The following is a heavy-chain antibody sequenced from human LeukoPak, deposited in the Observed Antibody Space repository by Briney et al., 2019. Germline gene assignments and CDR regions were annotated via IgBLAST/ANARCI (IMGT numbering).Heavy chain of an antibody. Sequence: PGGSLRLSCAASGFTFNNYNMNWVRQAPGRALEWVSSITSSGTYIFYADSVKGRFTISRDNSKNTLYLQMNSLRAEDTAVYYCARDRGERGYSYSFSFWGQGTLVTVSS. CDR2: ITSSGTYI. CDR3: ARDRGERGYSYSFSF. D-gene: IGHD5-18*01. J-gene: IGHJ4*02. CDR1: GFTFNNYN. V-gene: IGHV3-21*04.